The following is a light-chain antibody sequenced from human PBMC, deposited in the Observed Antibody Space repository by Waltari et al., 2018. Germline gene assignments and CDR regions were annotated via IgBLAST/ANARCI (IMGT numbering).Light chain of an antibody. V-gene: IGLV4-69*01. CDR1: SGHSSNI. CDR2: VNSDGSH. J-gene: IGLJ3*02. Sequence: QLVLTQSPSASASLGASVRLTCTLDSGHSSNIIAWHQQQPEKGPRYLMKVNSDGSHSKGDEIPDRFSCSGSGAERYLTISRVQSEDEADSYCQSGGHGTWVFGGGTKLTVL. CDR3: QSGGHGTWV.